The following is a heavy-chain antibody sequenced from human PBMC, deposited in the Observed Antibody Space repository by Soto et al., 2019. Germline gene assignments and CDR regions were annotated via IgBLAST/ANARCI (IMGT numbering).Heavy chain of an antibody. CDR2: FYYSGGT. Sequence: SETLSLTCTVSGGSISSSSYYWGWIRQPPGKGLEWIGSFYYSGGTYYNPSLKSRVTISVDTSKNQFSLKLSSVTAADTAVYYGARGRGGGYRNFDYWGQGTLVTVSS. CDR1: GGSISSSSYY. CDR3: ARGRGGGYRNFDY. D-gene: IGHD6-13*01. J-gene: IGHJ4*02. V-gene: IGHV4-39*01.